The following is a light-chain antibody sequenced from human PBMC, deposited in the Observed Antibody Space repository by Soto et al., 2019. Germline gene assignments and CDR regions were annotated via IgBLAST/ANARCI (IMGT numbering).Light chain of an antibody. J-gene: IGKJ1*01. CDR1: QIISTY. CDR2: AAS. V-gene: IGKV1-39*01. Sequence: DIQMTQSPSSLSASVGDRVTITCLASQIISTYFNWYQQRAGLAPRLLIYAASSLQSGVPPRFSGSGSGTDFTLNISSLQPEDFATYFCQQAYSAPQTFGQGPKVEIK. CDR3: QQAYSAPQT.